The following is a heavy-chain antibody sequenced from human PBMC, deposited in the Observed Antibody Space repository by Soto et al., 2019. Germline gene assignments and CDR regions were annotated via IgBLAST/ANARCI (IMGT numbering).Heavy chain of an antibody. J-gene: IGHJ5*02. CDR3: ARGGLIVVVPDGWFDP. CDR2: INHSGST. Sequence: SETLSLTCAVYGGSFSGYYWSWIRQPPGKGLEWVGEINHSGSTNYNPSLKSRVTISVDTSKNQFSLKLSSVTAADTAVYYCARGGLIVVVPDGWFDPWGQGTLVTVSS. V-gene: IGHV4-34*01. CDR1: GGSFSGYY. D-gene: IGHD2-2*01.